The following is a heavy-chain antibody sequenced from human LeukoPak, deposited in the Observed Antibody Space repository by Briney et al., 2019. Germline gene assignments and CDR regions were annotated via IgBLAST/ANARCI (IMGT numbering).Heavy chain of an antibody. CDR2: ISSSSSYI. V-gene: IGHV3-21*01. CDR1: GFTSSSYS. D-gene: IGHD3-10*01. Sequence: GGSLRLSCAASGFTSSSYSMNWVRQAPGEGLEWVSSISSSSSYIYYADSVKGRFTISRDNAKNSLYLQMNSLRAEDTAVYYCARDLGHYYGSGSYYCWGQGTMVTVSS. CDR3: ARDLGHYYGSGSYYC. J-gene: IGHJ3*01.